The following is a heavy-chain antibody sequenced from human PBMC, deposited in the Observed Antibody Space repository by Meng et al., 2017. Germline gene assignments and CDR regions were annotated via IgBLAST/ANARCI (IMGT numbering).Heavy chain of an antibody. CDR2: VTHSGST. CDR3: ARAQLSCLFDS. CDR1: GDSISGTYW. Sequence: VLLQASGPRLVKSLETLSLTCAVPGDSISGTYWWSWIRLPPGKGLEWIGEVTHSGSTYYNPSLQSRVTISVDLYNNQFSLRLFSVTAADTAVYFCARAQLSCLFDSWGQGALVTVSS. J-gene: IGHJ4*02. V-gene: IGHV4-4*02. D-gene: IGHD2-2*01.